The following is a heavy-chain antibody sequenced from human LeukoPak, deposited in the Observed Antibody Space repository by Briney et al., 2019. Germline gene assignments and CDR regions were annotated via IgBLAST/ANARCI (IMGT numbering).Heavy chain of an antibody. CDR3: ARAYGSSGYYQLPIDY. V-gene: IGHV3-23*01. CDR2: TTGGGGAT. J-gene: IGHJ4*02. CDR1: GFTFSNYA. Sequence: GGSLRLSCAASGFTFSNYAMNWVRQAPGKGLEWVSATTGGGGATDYADSVKGRFTISRDNSKNTLSLQMNSLRAEDTAIYYCARAYGSSGYYQLPIDYWGQGTLVTVSS. D-gene: IGHD3-22*01.